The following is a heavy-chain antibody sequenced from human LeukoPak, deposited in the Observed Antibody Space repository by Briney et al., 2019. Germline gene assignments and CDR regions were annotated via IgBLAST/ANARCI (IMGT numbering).Heavy chain of an antibody. CDR3: AKGDGDYGGNSVWYFDL. V-gene: IGHV3-23*01. CDR1: GYSFSSYD. Sequence: GVSLTLSCAASGYSFSSYDKSGLRRAPGRGLVWVSAISGSGGSTYYADSVKGRFTISRDNSKNTLYLQMSSLRAEDTAVYYCAKGDGDYGGNSVWYFDLWGRGTLVTVSS. J-gene: IGHJ2*01. CDR2: ISGSGGST. D-gene: IGHD4-23*01.